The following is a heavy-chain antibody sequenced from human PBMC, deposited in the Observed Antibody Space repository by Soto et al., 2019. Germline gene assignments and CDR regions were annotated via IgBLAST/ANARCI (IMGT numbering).Heavy chain of an antibody. CDR1: GFTFSSYS. CDR2: ISSSSTI. J-gene: IGHJ6*02. Sequence: PGGSLRLSCAASGFTFSSYSMNWVRQAPGKGLEWVSYISSSSTIYYADSVKGRFTISRDNAKNSLYLQMNSLRDEDTAVYYCARDVWFGEGYYYYGMDVWGQGTTVTVSS. D-gene: IGHD3-10*01. V-gene: IGHV3-48*02. CDR3: ARDVWFGEGYYYYGMDV.